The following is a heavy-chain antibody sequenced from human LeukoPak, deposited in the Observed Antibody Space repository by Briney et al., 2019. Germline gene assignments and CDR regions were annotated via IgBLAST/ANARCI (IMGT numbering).Heavy chain of an antibody. CDR2: ISGDGGST. Sequence: GGSLRLSCAASGFSFDDYAMNWVRQPPGKGLEWVSLISGDGGSTYYADSVKGRFTISRDNAKNSLYLQMNSLRAEDTAVYYCARDGSKPNLAAAGPWFDPWGQGTLVTVSS. J-gene: IGHJ5*02. V-gene: IGHV3-43*02. D-gene: IGHD6-13*01. CDR1: GFSFDDYA. CDR3: ARDGSKPNLAAAGPWFDP.